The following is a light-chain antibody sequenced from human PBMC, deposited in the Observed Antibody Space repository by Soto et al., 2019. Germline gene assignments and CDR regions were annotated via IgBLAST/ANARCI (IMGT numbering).Light chain of an antibody. Sequence: DIQMTQSPSSLSSSVGDRVTITCRTSQAIGTSLNWYQQKPGKAPKLLIYAASNLQSGVPSRFSGSGSGTDFTLTISSLQPEDFATYFCQQGYSFAFTFGPGTKVDI. J-gene: IGKJ3*01. V-gene: IGKV1-39*01. CDR3: QQGYSFAFT. CDR2: AAS. CDR1: QAIGTS.